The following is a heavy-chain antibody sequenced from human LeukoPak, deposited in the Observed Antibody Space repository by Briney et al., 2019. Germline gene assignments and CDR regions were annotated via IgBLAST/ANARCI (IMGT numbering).Heavy chain of an antibody. CDR3: ARDPSVVVVAATLXX. V-gene: IGHV1-2*02. CDR2: INPNSGGT. D-gene: IGHD2-15*01. J-gene: IGHJ4*02. Sequence: ASVKVSCKASGYTFTGYYMHWVRQAPGQGLEWMGWINPNSGGTNYAQKFQGRVTMTRDTSTSTAYMELSRLRSDDTAVNYCARDPSVVVVAATLXXWGQGTLVT. CDR1: GYTFTGYY.